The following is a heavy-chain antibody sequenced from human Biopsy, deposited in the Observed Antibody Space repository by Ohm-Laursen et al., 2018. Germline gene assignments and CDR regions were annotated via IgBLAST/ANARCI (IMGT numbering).Heavy chain of an antibody. J-gene: IGHJ3*02. V-gene: IGHV1-2*02. CDR3: ARVGFSSTWPPDRHDAFDI. CDR1: AYTLTDYY. D-gene: IGHD6-13*01. Sequence: GASVKVSCKPSAYTLTDYYLHWVRQAPGQGLEWMGWINPDSGGTNYAQKFQGRVTMTRDTSISTVQMELSSLRSDDTAVYYCARVGFSSTWPPDRHDAFDIWGQGTMATVSS. CDR2: INPDSGGT.